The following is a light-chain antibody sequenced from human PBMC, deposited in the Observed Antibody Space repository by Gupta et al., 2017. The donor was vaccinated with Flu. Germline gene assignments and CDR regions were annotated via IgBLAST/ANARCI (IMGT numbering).Light chain of an antibody. CDR1: SGHDNYA. Sequence: QLVVTQSPSASAALGASVRLTCTLTSGHDNYAVAWHQQHPEKGPRFLMRVNSDGSHLKGVGIPDRFTGSSLGAERYLTISSLQSEDEADYYCHTWDSGIQVFGGGTQLTVL. CDR2: VNSDGSH. CDR3: HTWDSGIQV. J-gene: IGLJ3*02. V-gene: IGLV4-69*01.